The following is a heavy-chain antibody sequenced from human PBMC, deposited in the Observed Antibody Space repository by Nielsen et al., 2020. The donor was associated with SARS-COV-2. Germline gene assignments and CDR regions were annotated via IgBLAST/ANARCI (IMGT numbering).Heavy chain of an antibody. V-gene: IGHV3-30*18. J-gene: IGHJ4*02. CDR1: GFAFSDFG. CDR3: AKDNGYGSGRGLGYFEY. D-gene: IGHD3-10*01. CDR2: MSYDGNNE. Sequence: GGSLRLSCAASGFAFSDFGMHWVRQAPGKGLEWVSIMSYDGNNENYADSVKGRFTIIKDDSKNTLFLQMNSLRPEDTAVYYCAKDNGYGSGRGLGYFEYWGRGTLVTVSS.